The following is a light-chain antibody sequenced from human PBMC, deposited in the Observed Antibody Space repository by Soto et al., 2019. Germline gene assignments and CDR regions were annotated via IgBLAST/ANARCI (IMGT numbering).Light chain of an antibody. CDR1: QGLVYSDGNIY. V-gene: IGKV2-30*01. CDR3: MQGTHWSFT. CDR2: KIS. J-gene: IGKJ2*01. Sequence: DVVMTQSPLSLPVTLGQPASISCKSTQGLVYSDGNIYLNWFHQRPGQSPRRLIHKISDRDSGVPDRFSGSGSGTDFTLEISRVEAEDVGIYYCMQGTHWSFTFGQGTKLEIK.